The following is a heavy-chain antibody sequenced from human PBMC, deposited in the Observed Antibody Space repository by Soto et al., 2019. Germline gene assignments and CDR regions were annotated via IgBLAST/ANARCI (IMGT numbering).Heavy chain of an antibody. CDR1: GFTFSDYG. CDR3: AKDYGYRAGGPDLLFDY. D-gene: IGHD6-13*01. CDR2: ISASGGST. V-gene: IGHV3-23*01. Sequence: PGGSLRLSCEPSGFTFSDYGMSWVRQAPGKGLEWVSGISASGGSTFYADSVKGRFIISRDTSKNTLYLQMNSLRAEDTAVYYCAKDYGYRAGGPDLLFDYWGQGPPVTVSS. J-gene: IGHJ4*02.